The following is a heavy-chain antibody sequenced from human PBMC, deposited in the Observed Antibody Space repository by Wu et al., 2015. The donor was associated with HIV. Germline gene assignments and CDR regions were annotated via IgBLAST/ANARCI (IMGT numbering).Heavy chain of an antibody. CDR2: IVPVFDRV. V-gene: IGHV1-69*13. J-gene: IGHJ3*01. CDR1: GGTFSRSG. CDR3: VGPYTGYAYDTFDV. Sequence: QVQLVQSGAEVKKPGSSVKVSCKASGGTFSRSGISWVRQVPGQGLEWMGRIVPVFDRVHYKQKFQGRVFITADEATSTVYMELSGLSSDDTAVYYCVGPYTGYAYDTFDVWGQGTLVTVSS. D-gene: IGHD5-12*01.